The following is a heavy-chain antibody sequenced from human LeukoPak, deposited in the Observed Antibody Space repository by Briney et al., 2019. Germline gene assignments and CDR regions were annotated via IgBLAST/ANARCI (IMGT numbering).Heavy chain of an antibody. Sequence: SETLSLTCTVSGGSISSYYWSWIRQPAGKGLEWIGRIYTSGSTNYNPSLKSRVTMSVDTSKNQFSLKLSSETAADTAVYYCARANIVGATAGFDYWGQGTLVTVSS. CDR1: GGSISSYY. J-gene: IGHJ4*02. D-gene: IGHD1-26*01. CDR2: IYTSGST. CDR3: ARANIVGATAGFDY. V-gene: IGHV4-4*07.